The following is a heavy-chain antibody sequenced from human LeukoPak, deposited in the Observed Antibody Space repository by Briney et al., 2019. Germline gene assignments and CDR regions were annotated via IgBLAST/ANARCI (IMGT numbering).Heavy chain of an antibody. Sequence: PGGSLRLSCAASGFTFRSYWMTWVRQAPGKGLEWVANIKPDGSEKYSVDSVKGRFTISRDNAKNSLYLQMNSLRDEDTAVYYCASLNPAPFVWDVAYRGDFWGQGTLVTVSS. CDR2: IKPDGSEK. CDR3: ASLNPAPFVWDVAYRGDF. J-gene: IGHJ4*02. D-gene: IGHD1-26*01. V-gene: IGHV3-7*01. CDR1: GFTFRSYW.